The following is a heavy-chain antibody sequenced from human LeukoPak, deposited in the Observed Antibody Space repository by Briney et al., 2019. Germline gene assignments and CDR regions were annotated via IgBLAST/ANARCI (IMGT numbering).Heavy chain of an antibody. CDR1: GFTFSSYS. J-gene: IGHJ4*02. Sequence: GGSLRLSCAASGFTFSSYSMNWVRQAPGKGLEWVSSITSSSNYIYYADSVKGRFTISRDNAKNSLYLQMNSLRAEDTAVYYCAKGESYYYDSSGYYPQPPHLDYWRQGTLVTVSS. CDR3: AKGESYYYDSSGYYPQPPHLDY. D-gene: IGHD3-22*01. CDR2: ITSSSNYI. V-gene: IGHV3-21*04.